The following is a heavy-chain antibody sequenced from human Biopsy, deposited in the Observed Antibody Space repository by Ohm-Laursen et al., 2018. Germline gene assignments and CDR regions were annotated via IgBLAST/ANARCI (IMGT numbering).Heavy chain of an antibody. CDR2: IFYDGSNT. CDR1: GFTFNNYG. D-gene: IGHD5-18*01. CDR3: AKDRYNYTPIGGFSMDV. V-gene: IGHV3-30*18. Sequence: SLRLSCAASGFTFNNYGMQWVRQAPGKGLEWVAFIFYDGSNTYYADSVKGRFTISRDNSGDTLYLQMSSLRAEDTAVYYCAKDRYNYTPIGGFSMDVWGQGTTVTVSS. J-gene: IGHJ6*02.